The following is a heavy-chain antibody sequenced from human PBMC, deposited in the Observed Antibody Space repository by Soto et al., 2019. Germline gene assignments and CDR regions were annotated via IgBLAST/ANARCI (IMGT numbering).Heavy chain of an antibody. Sequence: QVQLVQSGAEVKKPGSSVKVSCKASGGTFSSYALSWVRQAPGQGLEWMGGIIPIFGTANYAQKFQGRVTLTADGSTSTAYMELSSLRSEDTAVYYCARVYGGGSYYSYGMDVWGQGTTVTVSS. CDR2: IIPIFGTA. CDR3: ARVYGGGSYYSYGMDV. D-gene: IGHD3-16*01. V-gene: IGHV1-69*12. J-gene: IGHJ6*02. CDR1: GGTFSSYA.